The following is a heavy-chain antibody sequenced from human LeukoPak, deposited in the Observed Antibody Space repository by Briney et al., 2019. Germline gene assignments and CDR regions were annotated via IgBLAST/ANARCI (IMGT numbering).Heavy chain of an antibody. D-gene: IGHD3-22*01. CDR2: IYHSGST. V-gene: IGHV4-30-2*01. CDR1: GGSITTNY. CDR3: ARVKYDSSGYYLYYFDY. Sequence: PSETLSLTCAVSGGSITTNYWSWIRQPPGKGLEWIGYIYHSGSTYYNPSLKSRVTISVDRSKNQFSLKLSSVTAADTAVYYCARVKYDSSGYYLYYFDYWGQGTLVTVSS. J-gene: IGHJ4*02.